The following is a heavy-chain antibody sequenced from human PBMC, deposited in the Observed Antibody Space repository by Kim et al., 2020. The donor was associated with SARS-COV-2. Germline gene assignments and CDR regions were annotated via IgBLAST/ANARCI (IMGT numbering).Heavy chain of an antibody. V-gene: IGHV3-30*18. CDR2: ISYDGSNK. CDR1: GFTFSSYG. J-gene: IGHJ6*02. Sequence: GGSLRLSCAASGFTFSSYGMHWVRQAPGKGLEWVAVISYDGSNKYYADSVKGRFTISRDNSKNTLYLQMNSLRAEDTAVYYCAKDWGRDGYNLGYYYYYGMDVWGQGTTVTVSS. D-gene: IGHD3-16*01. CDR3: AKDWGRDGYNLGYYYYYGMDV.